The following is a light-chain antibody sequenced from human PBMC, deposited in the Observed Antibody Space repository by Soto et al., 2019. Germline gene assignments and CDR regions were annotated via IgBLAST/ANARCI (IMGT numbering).Light chain of an antibody. CDR2: DAS. V-gene: IGKV3-11*01. CDR3: QQRSNWPPS. CDR1: QSVSSY. J-gene: IGKJ4*01. Sequence: EIVLTQSPVTLSLSPGERATLSCRASQSVSSYLAWFQQKPGLAPRLLIYDASKRATGIPARFSGRGSGTDFTLTISSLEPEDFAVYYCQQRSNWPPSFGGGTNVEIK.